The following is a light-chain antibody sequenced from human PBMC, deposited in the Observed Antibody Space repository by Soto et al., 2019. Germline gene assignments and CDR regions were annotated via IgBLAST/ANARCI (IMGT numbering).Light chain of an antibody. Sequence: QSVLTQPPSASGTPGQKVTISCSGASSNVGTNFVFWYQQFPGTAPRLLIHSNTQRPSGVPDRFSGSKSGTSASLAISGLQSGDEADYYCSSYTSSSTLVFGGGTKLTVL. CDR2: SNT. J-gene: IGLJ2*01. CDR1: SSNVGTNF. V-gene: IGLV1-47*02. CDR3: SSYTSSSTLV.